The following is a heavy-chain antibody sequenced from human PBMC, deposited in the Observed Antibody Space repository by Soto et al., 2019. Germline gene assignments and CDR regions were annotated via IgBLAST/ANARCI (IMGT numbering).Heavy chain of an antibody. J-gene: IGHJ4*02. Sequence: SDTLSLTCTVSGGSISNDYFYWSWIRQPPGKGLEWIGYIHSSGRTYYNPSLKSRLDISIDTSKNHFSLKMTSVTAADTAVYFCARGGAIADFYFDSWGQGMLVTSPQ. CDR3: ARGGAIADFYFDS. CDR2: IHSSGRT. D-gene: IGHD1-26*01. CDR1: GGSISNDYFY. V-gene: IGHV4-30-4*02.